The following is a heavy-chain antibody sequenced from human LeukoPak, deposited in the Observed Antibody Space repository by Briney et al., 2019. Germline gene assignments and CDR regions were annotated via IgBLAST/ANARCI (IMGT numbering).Heavy chain of an antibody. CDR3: ARLHYGGNYGYYYYYMDV. CDR2: IYYTGST. Sequence: SQTLSLTCTVSGGSISSSSYYWGWIRQPPGKGLEWIGSIYYTGSTYYNPSLKSRVTISVDTSKNQFSLKLSSVTAADTAVYYCARLHYGGNYGYYYYYMDVWGKGTTVTISS. V-gene: IGHV4-39*01. J-gene: IGHJ6*03. CDR1: GGSISSSSYY. D-gene: IGHD4-23*01.